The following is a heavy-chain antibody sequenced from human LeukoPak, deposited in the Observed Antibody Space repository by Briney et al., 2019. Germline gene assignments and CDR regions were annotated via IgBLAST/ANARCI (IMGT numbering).Heavy chain of an antibody. V-gene: IGHV3-23*01. CDR2: ISGSGGST. Sequence: PGGSLRLSCAASGFTFSSYAMSWVRQAPGKGLEWVSAISGSGGSTYYADSVKGRFTISRDNSKNTLYLQMNSLRAEDTAVYYCAKESLYRATMIVVASFDYWGQGTLVTVSS. D-gene: IGHD3-22*01. CDR1: GFTFSSYA. CDR3: AKESLYRATMIVVASFDY. J-gene: IGHJ4*02.